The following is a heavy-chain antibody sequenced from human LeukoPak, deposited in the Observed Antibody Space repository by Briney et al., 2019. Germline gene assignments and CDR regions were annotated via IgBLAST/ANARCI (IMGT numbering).Heavy chain of an antibody. CDR3: ARVTVEDAEEFGSPDY. Sequence: RPSQTLSLTCTVSGGSISSGDYYWSWIRQPPGKGLEWIGYIYYSGSTYYNPSLKSRVTISVDTSKNQFSLKLSSVTAADTAVYYCARVTVEDAEEFGSPDYWGQGTLVTVSS. J-gene: IGHJ4*02. V-gene: IGHV4-30-4*01. CDR1: GGSISSGDYY. CDR2: IYYSGST. D-gene: IGHD3-10*01.